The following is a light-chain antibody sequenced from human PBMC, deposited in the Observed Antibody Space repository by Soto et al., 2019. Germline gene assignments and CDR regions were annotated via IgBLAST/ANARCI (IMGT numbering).Light chain of an antibody. CDR3: SSYAGSNNVV. Sequence: QLVLTQPPSASGSPGQSVTISCTGTSSDVGGYNYVSWYQQHPGKAPKLMIYEVSKRPSGVPDRFSGSKSGNTASLTVSGLQAEDKSDYSCSSYAGSNNVVFGGGTKPTVL. CDR1: SSDVGGYNY. J-gene: IGLJ2*01. V-gene: IGLV2-8*01. CDR2: EVS.